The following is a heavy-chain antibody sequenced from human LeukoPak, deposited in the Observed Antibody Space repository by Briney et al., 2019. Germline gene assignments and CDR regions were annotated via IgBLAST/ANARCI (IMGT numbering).Heavy chain of an antibody. J-gene: IGHJ6*02. CDR3: ARDLRFLEWLSDYGMDV. Sequence: GGSLRLSCAASGFTFSSYSMNWVRQAPGKGLEWVSSISSSSYIYYADSVKGRFTISRDNAKNSLYLQMNSLRAEDTAVYYCARDLRFLEWLSDYGMDVWGQGTTVTVSS. V-gene: IGHV3-21*01. CDR2: ISSSSYI. D-gene: IGHD3-3*01. CDR1: GFTFSSYS.